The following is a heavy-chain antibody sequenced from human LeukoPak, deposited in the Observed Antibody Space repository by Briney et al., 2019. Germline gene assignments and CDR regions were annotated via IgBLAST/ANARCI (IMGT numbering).Heavy chain of an antibody. CDR2: IREEGNEK. J-gene: IGHJ4*02. D-gene: IGHD1-26*01. CDR1: GFTFRKHW. Sequence: GGSLRLSCAATGFTFRKHWMSWVRQTVGKGLECVAKIREEGNEKHYVDSVKGRFTISRDNAKNSLFLQMNNLRVDDTAVYYCVRDYRGGWNDYWGQGTLVTVSS. V-gene: IGHV3-7*01. CDR3: VRDYRGGWNDY.